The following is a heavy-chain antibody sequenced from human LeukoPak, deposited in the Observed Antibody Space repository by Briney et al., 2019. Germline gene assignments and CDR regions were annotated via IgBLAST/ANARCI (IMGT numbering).Heavy chain of an antibody. CDR3: ARGYCSSTSCLYNWFDP. J-gene: IGHJ5*02. CDR2: IYYSGST. V-gene: IGHV4-31*03. CDR1: GGSISRGAYY. Sequence: PSQTLSLTCTVSGGSISRGAYYWSWIRQHPGKGLEWIGYIYYSGSTYYNPSLKSRVTISVDTSKNQFSLKLSSVTAADTAVYYCARGYCSSTSCLYNWFDPWGQGTLVTVSS. D-gene: IGHD2-2*01.